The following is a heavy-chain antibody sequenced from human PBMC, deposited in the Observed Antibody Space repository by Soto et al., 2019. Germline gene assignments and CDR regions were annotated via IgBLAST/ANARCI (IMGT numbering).Heavy chain of an antibody. CDR1: GYTFTRYD. V-gene: IGHV1-8*01. Sequence: QVHLVQSGAEVRKPGASVKVSCKASGYTFTRYDINWVRQATGQGLEWMGWMNPNSGNTAYAQKFQGRVTMTRNTSLSTDPMELSSLRSEDTAVYYCARERTRGFDPWGQGTLVTVSS. J-gene: IGHJ5*02. CDR2: MNPNSGNT. CDR3: ARERTRGFDP.